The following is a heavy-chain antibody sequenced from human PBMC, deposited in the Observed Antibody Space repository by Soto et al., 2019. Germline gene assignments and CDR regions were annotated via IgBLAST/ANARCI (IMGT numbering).Heavy chain of an antibody. CDR1: GGSFSGYY. Sequence: SETLSLTCAVYGGSFSGYYWSWIRQPPGKGLEWIGEINHSGSTNYNPSLKSRVTISVDTSKNQFSLKLSSVTAADTAVYYRARGKSIAARPTYYYYGMDVWGQGTTVTVSS. V-gene: IGHV4-34*01. D-gene: IGHD6-6*01. J-gene: IGHJ6*02. CDR2: INHSGST. CDR3: ARGKSIAARPTYYYYGMDV.